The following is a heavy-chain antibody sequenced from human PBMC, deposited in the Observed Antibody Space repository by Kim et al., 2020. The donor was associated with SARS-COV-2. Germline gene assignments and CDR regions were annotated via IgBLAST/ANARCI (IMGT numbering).Heavy chain of an antibody. J-gene: IGHJ6*04. V-gene: IGHV4-34*01. Sequence: TPSLKSRVTISVDTSKNQFSLKLSSVTAADTAVYYCARGLGYYDFWSGQGGGKGTTVTVSS. D-gene: IGHD3-3*01. CDR3: ARGLGYYDFWSGQG.